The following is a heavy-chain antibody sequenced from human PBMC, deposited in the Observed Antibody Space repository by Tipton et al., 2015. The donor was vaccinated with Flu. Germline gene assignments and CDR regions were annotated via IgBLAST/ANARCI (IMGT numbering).Heavy chain of an antibody. D-gene: IGHD3-10*01. V-gene: IGHV4-31*03. CDR2: IYYSGST. CDR1: GGSISSGGAY. J-gene: IGHJ6*02. CDR3: ARDQGFGGGLAYDYYPLDV. Sequence: TLSLTCTVSGGSISSGGAYWSWIRQHPGKGLEWIGGIYYSGSTYYNPSLMSRLTISVDTSKNRFFLNLNSVTAADTAVYYCARDQGFGGGLAYDYYPLDVWGQGTTVTVSS.